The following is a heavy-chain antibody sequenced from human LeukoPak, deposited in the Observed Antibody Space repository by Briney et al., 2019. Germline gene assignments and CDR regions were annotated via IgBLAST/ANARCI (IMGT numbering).Heavy chain of an antibody. CDR3: ARASSGWYPTFDP. CDR2: IYYIGST. D-gene: IGHD6-19*01. V-gene: IGHV4-59*01. J-gene: IGHJ5*02. CDR1: GGSISSYY. Sequence: PSETLSLTCTVSGGSISSYYWSWIRQPPGKGLEWMGYIYYIGSTNYNPSLKSRVTISVDTSKNQFSLKLSSVTAADTAVYYCARASSGWYPTFDPWGQGTLVTVSS.